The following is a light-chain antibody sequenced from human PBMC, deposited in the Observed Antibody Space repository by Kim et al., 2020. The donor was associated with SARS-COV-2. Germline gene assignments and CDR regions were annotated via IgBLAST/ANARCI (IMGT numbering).Light chain of an antibody. Sequence: EIVLTQSPATLSLSPGERATLSCRASQSVGTYLAWYQHKPGQAPRLLIYDASNRATGIPARFSGSGSGTDFTLTISSLEPEDFAVYYCQHRANWPLSTFGQGTKLEI. J-gene: IGKJ2*02. CDR3: QHRANWPLST. CDR2: DAS. V-gene: IGKV3-11*01. CDR1: QSVGTY.